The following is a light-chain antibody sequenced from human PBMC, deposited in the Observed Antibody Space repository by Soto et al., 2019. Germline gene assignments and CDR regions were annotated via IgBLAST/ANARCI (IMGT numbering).Light chain of an antibody. CDR3: QSYDSGLSGSWV. CDR2: DDN. Sequence: QSVLTQPPSVSGAPGQRVTISCTGSSSNIGAGYDVHWYQQLPGAAPKLLISDDNSRPSGVPDRFSGSKSGTSASLAISGLQAEGEADYYCQSYDSGLSGSWVFGGGTKLTLL. CDR1: SSNIGAGYD. V-gene: IGLV1-40*01. J-gene: IGLJ3*02.